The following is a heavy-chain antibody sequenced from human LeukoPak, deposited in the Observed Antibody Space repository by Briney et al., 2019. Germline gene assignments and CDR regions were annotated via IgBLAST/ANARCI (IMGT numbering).Heavy chain of an antibody. V-gene: IGHV5-51*01. Sequence: GESLKISCKGFGYSFTSYWIAWVRPMPGKGLEWMGIIYPGDSDTRYSPSFQGQVTISGDKSISTVYLQWISLKASDTAMYYCARVDLYCSSTSCYSFDYWGQGTLVTVSS. D-gene: IGHD2-2*01. CDR1: GYSFTSYW. CDR3: ARVDLYCSSTSCYSFDY. CDR2: IYPGDSDT. J-gene: IGHJ4*02.